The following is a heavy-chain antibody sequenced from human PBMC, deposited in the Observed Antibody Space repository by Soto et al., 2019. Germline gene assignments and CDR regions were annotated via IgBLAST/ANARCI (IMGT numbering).Heavy chain of an antibody. CDR2: ISAYNGNT. D-gene: IGHD3-10*01. Sequence: ASVKVSCKASGYTFTSYGISWVRQAPGQGLEWMGWISAYNGNTNYAQKLQGRVTITADESTSTAYMELSSLRSEDTAVYYCARGYYGSGSYQVDYWGQGTLVTVSS. J-gene: IGHJ4*02. CDR3: ARGYYGSGSYQVDY. V-gene: IGHV1-18*01. CDR1: GYTFTSYG.